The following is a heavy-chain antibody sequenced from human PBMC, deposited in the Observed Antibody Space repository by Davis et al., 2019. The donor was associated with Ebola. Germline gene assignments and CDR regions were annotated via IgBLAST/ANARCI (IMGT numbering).Heavy chain of an antibody. J-gene: IGHJ4*02. Sequence: ASVKVSCKASGYTFTGYYMHWVRQAPGQGLEWMGWINPNSGGTNYAQKFQGWVTMTRAASISTAYMELSRLRSDETAVYYCARERCSSTSCYSIFDYWGQGTLVTVSS. CDR3: ARERCSSTSCYSIFDY. V-gene: IGHV1-2*04. CDR1: GYTFTGYY. D-gene: IGHD2-2*01. CDR2: INPNSGGT.